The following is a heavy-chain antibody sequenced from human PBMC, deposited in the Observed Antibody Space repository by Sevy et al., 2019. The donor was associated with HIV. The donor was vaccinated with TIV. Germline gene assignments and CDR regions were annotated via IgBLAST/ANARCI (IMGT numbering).Heavy chain of an antibody. J-gene: IGHJ4*02. CDR1: GGTFSSYA. V-gene: IGHV1-69*13. CDR2: IIPIFGTA. CDR3: AMVLSGTKKKNKAKIDY. D-gene: IGHD1-26*01. Sequence: ASVKVSCKASGGTFSSYAISWVRQAPGQGLEWMGGIIPIFGTANYAQKFQGRVTITADESTSTAYMELGSRRSEDTAVNYGAMVLSGTKKKNKAKIDYGGQGTLVTVSS.